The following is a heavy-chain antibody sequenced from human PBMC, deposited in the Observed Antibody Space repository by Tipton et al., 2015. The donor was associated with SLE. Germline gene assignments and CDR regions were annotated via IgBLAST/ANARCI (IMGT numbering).Heavy chain of an antibody. CDR3: AREIGGYYDFWGGLLGYYGMDV. CDR2: IYYSGST. V-gene: IGHV4-59*01. Sequence: GLVKPSETLSLTCAVSGGSIGSYYWSWIRQPPGKGLEWIGYIYYSGSTNYNPSLKSRVTISVDTSKNQFSLKLSSVTAADTAVYYCAREIGGYYDFWGGLLGYYGMDVWGQGTTVTVSS. D-gene: IGHD3-3*01. J-gene: IGHJ6*02. CDR1: GGSIGSYY.